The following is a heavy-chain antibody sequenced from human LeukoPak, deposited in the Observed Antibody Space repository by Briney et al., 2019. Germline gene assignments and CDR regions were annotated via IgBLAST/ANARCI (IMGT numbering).Heavy chain of an antibody. CDR2: INHSGST. V-gene: IGHV4-34*01. CDR1: GGSFSGYY. CDR3: ARGVSRYYDILTGYVYYYYMDV. J-gene: IGHJ6*03. Sequence: SETLSLTCAVYGGSFSGYYWSWIRQPPGKGLEWIGEINHSGSTNYNPSLKSRVTISVDTCKNQFSLKLSSVTAADTAVYYCARGVSRYYDILTGYVYYYYMDVWGKGTTVTVSS. D-gene: IGHD3-9*01.